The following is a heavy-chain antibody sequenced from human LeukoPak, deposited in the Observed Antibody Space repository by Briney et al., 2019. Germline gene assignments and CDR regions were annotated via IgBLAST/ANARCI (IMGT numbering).Heavy chain of an antibody. V-gene: IGHV3-53*01. CDR1: GFTFSSYA. J-gene: IGHJ4*02. CDR3: ARVLYGSGSYYRDY. CDR2: IYSGGST. D-gene: IGHD3-10*01. Sequence: PGGSLRLSCAASGFTFSSYAMSWVRQAPGKGLEWVSVIYSGGSTYYADSVKGRFTISRDNSKNTLYLQMNSLRAEDTAVYYCARVLYGSGSYYRDYWGQGTLVTVSS.